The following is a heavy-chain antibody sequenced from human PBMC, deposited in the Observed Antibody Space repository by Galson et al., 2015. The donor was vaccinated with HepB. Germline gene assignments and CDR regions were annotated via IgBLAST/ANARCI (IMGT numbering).Heavy chain of an antibody. D-gene: IGHD2-8*01. Sequence: SVKVSCKVSGYTLTELSMHWVRQAPGKGLEWMGGFDPEDGETIYAQKFQGRVTMTEDTSTDTAYMELSSLRSEDTAVYYCATDQPPYCTNGECYTKFGYWGQGTLVTVSS. V-gene: IGHV1-24*01. CDR1: GYTLTELS. J-gene: IGHJ4*02. CDR2: FDPEDGET. CDR3: ATDQPPYCTNGECYTKFGY.